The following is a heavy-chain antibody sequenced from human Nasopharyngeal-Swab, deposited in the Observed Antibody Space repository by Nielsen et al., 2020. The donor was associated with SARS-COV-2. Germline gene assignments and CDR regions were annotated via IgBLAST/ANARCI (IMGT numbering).Heavy chain of an antibody. D-gene: IGHD4-17*01. CDR2: IRSKAYGGTT. CDR3: TRDRDGGYRY. J-gene: IGHJ4*02. CDR1: GFTFGDYA. Sequence: GGSLRLSCTTSGFTFGDYAMSWVRQAPGKGLEWVGFIRSKAYGGTTEYAASVKGRFTISRDDSKSIAYLQMNSLKTEDTAVYYCTRDRDGGYRYWGQGTLVTVSS. V-gene: IGHV3-49*04.